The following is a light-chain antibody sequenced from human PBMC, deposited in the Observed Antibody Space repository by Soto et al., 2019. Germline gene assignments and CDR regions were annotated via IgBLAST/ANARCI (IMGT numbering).Light chain of an antibody. CDR2: DAS. CDR1: QSISSW. CDR3: QQDNSYSPWT. V-gene: IGKV1-5*01. J-gene: IGKJ1*01. Sequence: DIQMPQSPSTLSASVGDRVTITCRASQSISSWLAWYQQKPGKAPKLLIYDASSLEIGVPSRSSGSGSVTEFNLTISSLQPDDCATYYCQQDNSYSPWTVGQGTKVESK.